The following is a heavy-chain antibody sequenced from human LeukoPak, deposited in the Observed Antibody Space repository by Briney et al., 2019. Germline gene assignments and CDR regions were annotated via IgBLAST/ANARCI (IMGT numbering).Heavy chain of an antibody. D-gene: IGHD4-17*01. V-gene: IGHV3-15*01. CDR2: IKSKTDGGTT. CDR1: EFTFSNAW. Sequence: GGSLRLSCAASEFTFSNAWMSWVRQPPGKGLEWVGRIKSKTDGGTTDYAEPVKGRFTISRDDSKNTLCPQMNFLKTEDTALYYCAAVSVDYGDSSFDFWGQGTLVTVSS. CDR3: AAVSVDYGDSSFDF. J-gene: IGHJ4*02.